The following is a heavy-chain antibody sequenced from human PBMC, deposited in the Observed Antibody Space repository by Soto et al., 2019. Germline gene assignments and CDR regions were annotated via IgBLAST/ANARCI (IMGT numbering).Heavy chain of an antibody. D-gene: IGHD3-3*01. CDR2: ISSNGGST. J-gene: IGHJ6*03. V-gene: IGHV3-64*01. Sequence: GGSLRLSCAASGFTFSSYAMHWVRQAPGKGLEYVSAISSNGGSTYYANSVKGRFTISRDNSKNTLYLQMGSLRAEDMAVYYCAREFLIGVVISYMEVWGKGTTVTVSS. CDR3: AREFLIGVVISYMEV. CDR1: GFTFSSYA.